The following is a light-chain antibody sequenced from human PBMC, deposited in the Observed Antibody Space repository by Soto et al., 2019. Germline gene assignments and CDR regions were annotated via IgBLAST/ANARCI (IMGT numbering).Light chain of an antibody. V-gene: IGLV2-14*01. CDR2: EVT. J-gene: IGLJ1*01. CDR1: SGDIGSYNR. CDR3: SSYTNINTRACV. Sequence: QSALTQPASVSGSPGQSITISCTGTSGDIGSYNRVSWYQQHPGKAPKLIIYEVTDRPSGVSNRFSGSKSGNTASLTISGLQAEDEAEYSCSSYTNINTRACVFGTGTKLTAL.